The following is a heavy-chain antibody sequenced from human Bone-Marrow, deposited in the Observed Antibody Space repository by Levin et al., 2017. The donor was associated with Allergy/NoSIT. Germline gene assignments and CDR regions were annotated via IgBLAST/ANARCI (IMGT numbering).Heavy chain of an antibody. J-gene: IGHJ5*02. Sequence: SETLSLTCAVSGGSISSSNWWSWVRQPPGKGLEWIGEIYHSGSTNYNPSLKSRVTISVDKSKNQFSLKLSSVTAADTAVYYCARVPPPPRPEKTYSSGLNWFDPWGQGTLVTVSS. CDR1: GGSISSSNW. V-gene: IGHV4-4*02. CDR2: IYHSGST. CDR3: ARVPPPPRPEKTYSSGLNWFDP. D-gene: IGHD6-19*01.